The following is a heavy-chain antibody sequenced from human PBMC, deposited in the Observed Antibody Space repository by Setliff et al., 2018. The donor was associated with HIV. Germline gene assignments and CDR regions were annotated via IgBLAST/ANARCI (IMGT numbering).Heavy chain of an antibody. V-gene: IGHV4-34*01. CDR1: GASFSDYN. CDR2: INDRETT. J-gene: IGHJ4*02. D-gene: IGHD2-21*01. Sequence: PSETLSLTCAVYGASFSDYNRNWIRQPPGKGLEWIGEINDRETTTFNPSLQSRLFMSIDTSKNQFSLKLDSVIAADTAVYYCSRGRHISGPINYFVPFYFDSWGQGNLVTVSS. CDR3: SRGRHISGPINYFVPFYFDS.